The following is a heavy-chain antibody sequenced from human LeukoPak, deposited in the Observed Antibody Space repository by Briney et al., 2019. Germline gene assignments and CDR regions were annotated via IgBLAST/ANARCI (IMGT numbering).Heavy chain of an antibody. Sequence: GGSLRLSCAASGFTFSDYYMSWIRQAPGKWLEWVSYISSSGSTIYYADSVKGRFTISRDNAKNSLYLQMNSLRAEDTAVYYCARDLIGQDYDSSLYVDYWGQGTLVTVSS. J-gene: IGHJ4*02. CDR3: ARDLIGQDYDSSLYVDY. D-gene: IGHD3-22*01. V-gene: IGHV3-11*04. CDR2: ISSSGSTI. CDR1: GFTFSDYY.